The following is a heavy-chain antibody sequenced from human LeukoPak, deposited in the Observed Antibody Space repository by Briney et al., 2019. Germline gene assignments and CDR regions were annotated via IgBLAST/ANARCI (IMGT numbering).Heavy chain of an antibody. D-gene: IGHD2-2*01. CDR2: INARGDT. V-gene: IGHV4-34*01. CDR3: ARGQVPAARGYNWFDP. Sequence: SQTLSLTCAVYGWSFNDYYWNWIRQPPGKGLEWVGEINARGDTNFNPSLKSRVTISVDTSKSQFSLRLTSMIAADTAVYYCARGQVPAARGYNWFDPWGQGTLVTVSS. J-gene: IGHJ5*02. CDR1: GWSFNDYY.